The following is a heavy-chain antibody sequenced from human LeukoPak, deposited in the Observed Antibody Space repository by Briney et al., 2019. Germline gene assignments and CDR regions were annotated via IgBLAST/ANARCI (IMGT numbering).Heavy chain of an antibody. J-gene: IGHJ3*01. Sequence: GGSLRLACAASGFTFSSYAMTWVRQAPGKGLEWVSAFSATDGSAQYAESVEGRFTISRDNSKNTLFLQMNSLGAEDTAVYYCARAKIAAAGTGAFDAWGQGTLVTVSS. CDR1: GFTFSSYA. V-gene: IGHV3-23*01. CDR3: ARAKIAAAGTGAFDA. D-gene: IGHD6-13*01. CDR2: FSATDGSA.